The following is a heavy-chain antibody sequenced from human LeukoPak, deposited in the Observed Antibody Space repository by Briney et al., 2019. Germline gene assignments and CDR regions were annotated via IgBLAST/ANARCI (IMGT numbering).Heavy chain of an antibody. V-gene: IGHV4-34*01. D-gene: IGHD2-21*01. CDR1: GVSINDYY. CDR3: ARIRCGHSGSICYNH. CDR2: ISHTEGT. J-gene: IGHJ1*01. Sequence: PSQTLSLTCGVFGVSINDYYWSWIRQSPGKGLEWIGEISHTEGTRYNPSLESRVTMSVGTSENQLSLKLIFVTAADTAVYYCARIRCGHSGSICYNHWGLGTLVTVSS.